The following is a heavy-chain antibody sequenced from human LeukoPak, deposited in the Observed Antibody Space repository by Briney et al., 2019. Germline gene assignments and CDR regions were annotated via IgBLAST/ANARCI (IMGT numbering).Heavy chain of an antibody. CDR1: GGSISSGSYY. CDR3: ARRIITSQNIVKPYYYYYYYMDV. J-gene: IGHJ6*03. Sequence: SSETLSLTCTVSGGSISSGSYYWSWIRQPPGKGLEWIGEINHSGSTNYNPSLKSRVTISVDTSKNQFSLKLSSVTAADTAVYYCARRIITSQNIVKPYYYYYYYMDVWGKGTTVTISS. D-gene: IGHD2/OR15-2a*01. CDR2: INHSGST. V-gene: IGHV4-39*07.